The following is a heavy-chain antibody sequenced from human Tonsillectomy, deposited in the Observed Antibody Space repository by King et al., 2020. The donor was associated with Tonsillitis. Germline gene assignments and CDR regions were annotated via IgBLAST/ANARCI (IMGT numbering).Heavy chain of an antibody. CDR1: GFTFSSYA. CDR2: IYGGSTIT. V-gene: IGHV3-23*03. J-gene: IGHJ4*02. D-gene: IGHD4-23*01. CDR3: AKHPYGNNWHYFDY. Sequence: VQLVESGGDFVQPGGSLRLSCAASGFTFSSYAMTWVRQAPGKGLEWVSVIYGGSTITYYADSVKGRFTISRDDSKNTLYLQMNSLRAEDTAVYYCAKHPYGNNWHYFDYWAQGPLVTVSS.